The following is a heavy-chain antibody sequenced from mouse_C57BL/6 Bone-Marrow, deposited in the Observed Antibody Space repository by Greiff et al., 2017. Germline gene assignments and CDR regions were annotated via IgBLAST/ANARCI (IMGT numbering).Heavy chain of an antibody. V-gene: IGHV1-19*01. CDR2: IYPYNGGT. CDR3: ATYYYCSSPYAY. D-gene: IGHD1-1*01. CDR1: GSSFTDYY. J-gene: IGHJ3*01. Sequence: VQLKQSGPVLVKPGASVKMSCKASGSSFTDYYLNWVKQSHGTSLEWIGVIYPYNGGTSYNQKFKGKATLTVDKSSRTAYMALSRQTSEDSAVYYCATYYYCSSPYAYWGQGTLVTVSA.